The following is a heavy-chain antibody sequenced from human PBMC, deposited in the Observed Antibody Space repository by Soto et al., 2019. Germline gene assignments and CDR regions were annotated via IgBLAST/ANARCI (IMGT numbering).Heavy chain of an antibody. CDR1: GGSISSSSYY. CDR2: VYYTGST. J-gene: IGHJ4*02. CDR3: VRDNSHIIVTPFDL. V-gene: IGHV4-39*02. D-gene: IGHD2-21*01. Sequence: SETLSLTCTVSGGSISSSSYYWGWIRQPPGKGLEWIGSVYYTGSTYDNPSLKSRITISRDNTKNSVFLQMYSLGVEDTAIYYCVRDNSHIIVTPFDLWGQGTLVTVSS.